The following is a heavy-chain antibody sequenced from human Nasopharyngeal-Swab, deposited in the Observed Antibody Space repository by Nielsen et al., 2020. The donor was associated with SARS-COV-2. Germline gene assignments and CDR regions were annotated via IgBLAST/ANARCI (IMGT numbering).Heavy chain of an antibody. J-gene: IGHJ4*02. CDR3: TRDDFWSGYHDY. CDR1: GFTFGDYA. CDR2: IRSKAYGGTT. Sequence: GESLKLSCTASGFTFGDYAMSWVRQAPGKGLEWVGFIRSKAYGGTTEYAASVKGRFTISRDDSKSIAYLQMNSLKTEDTAVYYCTRDDFWSGYHDYWGQGTLVTVSS. D-gene: IGHD3-3*01. V-gene: IGHV3-49*04.